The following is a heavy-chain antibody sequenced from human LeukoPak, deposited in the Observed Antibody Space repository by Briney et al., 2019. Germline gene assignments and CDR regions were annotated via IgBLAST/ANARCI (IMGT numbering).Heavy chain of an antibody. CDR3: ARGGGAAAGYHYYYGMDV. V-gene: IGHV4-34*01. CDR2: INHSGST. Sequence: SETLSLTCAVYGGSFSGYYWSWIRQPPGKGLEWIGEINHSGSTNYNPSLKSRVTISVDTSKNQFSLKLSSVTAADTAVYYCARGGGAAAGYHYYYGMDVWGQGTTVTVSS. D-gene: IGHD6-13*01. J-gene: IGHJ6*02. CDR1: GGSFSGYY.